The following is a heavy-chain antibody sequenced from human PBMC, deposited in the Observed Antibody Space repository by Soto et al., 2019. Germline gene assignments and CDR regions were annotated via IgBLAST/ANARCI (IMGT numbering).Heavy chain of an antibody. CDR3: TRRVVGEVDY. D-gene: IGHD1-26*01. J-gene: IGHJ4*02. CDR2: IRSKANSYAT. CDR1: GFTFSGSA. Sequence: VQLVESGGGLVQPGGSLKLSCAASGFTFSGSAMHWVRQASGKGLEWVGRIRSKANSYATAYAASVKGRFTISRDDSKNTAYLQMNSLKTEDTAVYYCTRRVVGEVDYWGQGTLVTVSS. V-gene: IGHV3-73*02.